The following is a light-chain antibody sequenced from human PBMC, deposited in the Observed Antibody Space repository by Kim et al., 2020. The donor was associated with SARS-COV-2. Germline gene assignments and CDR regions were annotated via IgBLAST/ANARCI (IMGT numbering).Light chain of an antibody. CDR2: GAS. V-gene: IGKV3-20*01. CDR3: QQYGSTVFT. J-gene: IGKJ3*01. CDR1: QSISSRY. Sequence: SPGERATLSCRASQSISSRYLACYQQKPGQAPRLLIYGASNRATGIPDRFSGSGSGTDFTLTISRLEPEDFVVYYCQQYGSTVFTFGPGTKVDIK.